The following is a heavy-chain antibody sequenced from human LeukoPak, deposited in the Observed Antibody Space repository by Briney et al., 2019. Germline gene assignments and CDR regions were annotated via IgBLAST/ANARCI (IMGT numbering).Heavy chain of an antibody. J-gene: IGHJ4*02. CDR3: ARAPAGTLDF. D-gene: IGHD6-13*01. Sequence: ASVKVSCKASGFTVTNYHMHWVRQAPGQGLEWVALIRGTGDSPDYAQKFRGRVTVTCDTSTSTAYLELWSLKLEDTAVCYCARAPAGTLDFWGQGTLVTVSS. CDR2: IRGTGDSP. V-gene: IGHV1-46*01. CDR1: GFTVTNYH.